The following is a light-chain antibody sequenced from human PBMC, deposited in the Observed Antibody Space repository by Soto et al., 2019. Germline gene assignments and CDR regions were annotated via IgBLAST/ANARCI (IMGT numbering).Light chain of an antibody. CDR1: SSDIGGYNY. V-gene: IGLV2-14*01. Sequence: QSALTQPASVSGSPGQSITISCTGTSSDIGGYNYVSWYQQHPGKAPKLMIYEVNNRPSGVSNRFSGSKSGNTASLPVSVLQAEDEADYYCSSYTHSSTLVFGGGTKLTV. CDR3: SSYTHSSTLV. CDR2: EVN. J-gene: IGLJ3*02.